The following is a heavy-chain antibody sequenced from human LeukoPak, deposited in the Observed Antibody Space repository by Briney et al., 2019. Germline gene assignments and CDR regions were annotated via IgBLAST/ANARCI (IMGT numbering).Heavy chain of an antibody. CDR2: INPSGGST. CDR3: ARVRDYVWGSYRYMGGYNWFDP. Sequence: VASVKVSCKASGYTFTSYYMHWVRQAPGQGLEWMGIINPSGGSTSYAQKFQGRVAMTRDTSTSTVYMELSSLRSEDTAVYYCARVRDYVWGSYRYMGGYNWFDPWGQGTLVTVSS. J-gene: IGHJ5*02. CDR1: GYTFTSYY. D-gene: IGHD3-16*02. V-gene: IGHV1-46*01.